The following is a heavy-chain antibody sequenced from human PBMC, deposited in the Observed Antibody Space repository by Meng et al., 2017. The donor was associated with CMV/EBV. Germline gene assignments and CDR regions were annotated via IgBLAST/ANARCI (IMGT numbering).Heavy chain of an antibody. J-gene: IGHJ5*02. CDR1: GFTLSSYA. V-gene: IGHV3-23*01. CDR2: ISGSGGST. Sequence: GGSLRLSCAASGFTLSSYAMSWVRQAPGKGLEWVSTISGSGGSTYYADSVKGRFTISRDNSKNTLYLQMNSLRAEDTAVYYCAGEGYYYRPGWFDPWGQGTLVTVSS. D-gene: IGHD3-10*01. CDR3: AGEGYYYRPGWFDP.